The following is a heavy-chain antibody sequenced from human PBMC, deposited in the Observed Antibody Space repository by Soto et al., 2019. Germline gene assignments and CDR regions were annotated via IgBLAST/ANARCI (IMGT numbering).Heavy chain of an antibody. CDR1: GFSLSSRGVG. D-gene: IGHD6-19*01. CDR2: IYWDDDK. J-gene: IGHJ4*02. CDR3: AHRRGNSGWPFDY. Sequence: QITLKESGPPLVKPTQTLTLTCNVSGFSLSSRGVGVGWIRQPPGKALEWLALIYWDDDKRYRTSLRSRLTITKDTSKNQVVLTMTHMDPVDTATYYCAHRRGNSGWPFDYWGQGTLGTVSS. V-gene: IGHV2-5*02.